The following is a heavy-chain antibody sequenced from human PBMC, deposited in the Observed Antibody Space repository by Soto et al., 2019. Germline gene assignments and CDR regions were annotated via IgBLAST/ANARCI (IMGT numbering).Heavy chain of an antibody. V-gene: IGHV1-3*01. CDR2: INAGNGNT. J-gene: IGHJ5*02. CDR3: ARDLELYDYIWGSYRLGFDP. CDR1: GYTFTSYA. Sequence: QVQLVQSGAEVKKPGASVKVSCKASGYTFTSYAMHWVRQAPGQRLEWMGWINAGNGNTKYSQKFQGRVTITRDTSASTAYMELSSLSSEDTAVYYCARDLELYDYIWGSYRLGFDPWGQGTLVTVSS. D-gene: IGHD3-16*02.